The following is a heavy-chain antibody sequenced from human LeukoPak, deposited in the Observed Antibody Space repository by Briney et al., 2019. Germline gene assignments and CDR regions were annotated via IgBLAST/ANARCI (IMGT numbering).Heavy chain of an antibody. Sequence: PGGSLRLSCVGSGFTFSAYWMGWVRQAPGQGLEYVSHMSNDGSYTVYADSVKGRFTISRENAKNTVYLQMNSLRAEDTAVYYCATHPYGSVSYYYYGMDVWGQGTTVTVSS. J-gene: IGHJ6*02. CDR1: GFTFSAYW. V-gene: IGHV3-74*01. D-gene: IGHD3-10*01. CDR2: MSNDGSYT. CDR3: ATHPYGSVSYYYYGMDV.